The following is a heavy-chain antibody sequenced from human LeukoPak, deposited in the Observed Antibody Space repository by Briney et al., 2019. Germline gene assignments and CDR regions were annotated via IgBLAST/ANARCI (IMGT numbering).Heavy chain of an antibody. CDR2: IIPIFGTA. CDR3: ARDNYAGANWFDP. J-gene: IGHJ5*02. Sequence: ASVKVSCKASGGTFSSYAISWVRQAPGQGLEWLGGIIPIFGTANYAQKFQGRVTITTDESTSTAYMELSSLRSEDTAVYYCARDNYAGANWFDPWGQRTPVTVSS. V-gene: IGHV1-69*05. D-gene: IGHD1-7*01. CDR1: GGTFSSYA.